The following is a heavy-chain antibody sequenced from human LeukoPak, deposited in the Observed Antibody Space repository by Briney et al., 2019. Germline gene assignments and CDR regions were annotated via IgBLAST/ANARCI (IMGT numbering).Heavy chain of an antibody. CDR1: GFTFSSYG. CDR3: VRYDSSRFDP. J-gene: IGHJ5*02. CDR2: ISFDGSIE. D-gene: IGHD5-12*01. V-gene: IGHV3-30*03. Sequence: GGSLRLSCAASGFTFSSYGTHWIRQAPGKGLEWVAGISFDGSIEFYADSVKGRFTVSRDNSRYTLYLQMSSLRPEDTAVYYCVRYDSSRFDPWGQGTLVTVSS.